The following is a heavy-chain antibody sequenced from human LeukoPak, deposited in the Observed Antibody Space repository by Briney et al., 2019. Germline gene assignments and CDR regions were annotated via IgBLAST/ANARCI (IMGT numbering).Heavy chain of an antibody. CDR2: ISGIGGST. CDR1: GFTFSSYA. Sequence: GGSLRLSCAASGFTFSSYAMSWVRQAPGKGLEWVSTISGIGGSTYCADSVKGRLTISRDNSKNTLYLQMNSLRAEDTAVYYCAKVWRSYLDLWGQGTLVTVSS. CDR3: AKVWRSYLDL. V-gene: IGHV3-23*01. J-gene: IGHJ4*02. D-gene: IGHD1-26*01.